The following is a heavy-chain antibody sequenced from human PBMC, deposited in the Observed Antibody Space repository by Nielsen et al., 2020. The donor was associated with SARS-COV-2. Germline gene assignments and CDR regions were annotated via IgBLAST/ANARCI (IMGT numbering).Heavy chain of an antibody. Sequence: GGSLRLSCAASGFTFSSHWMSWVRQAPGKGLEWLANIKHDGSEQYYVGSVKGRFTMSRDNAKNLLYLQMNSLRDDDTAVYYCARDPYIVPTNYYFDYWGQGALVTVSS. CDR2: IKHDGSEQ. D-gene: IGHD5-12*01. CDR1: GFTFSSHW. CDR3: ARDPYIVPTNYYFDY. V-gene: IGHV3-7*01. J-gene: IGHJ4*02.